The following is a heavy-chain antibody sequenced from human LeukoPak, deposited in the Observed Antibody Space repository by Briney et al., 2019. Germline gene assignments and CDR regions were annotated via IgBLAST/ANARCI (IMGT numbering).Heavy chain of an antibody. J-gene: IGHJ5*02. CDR1: GFTFSSYA. CDR3: AKAVTGPGGGWFDP. V-gene: IGHV3-23*01. D-gene: IGHD1-1*01. Sequence: GGSLRLSCAASGFTFSSYAMSWVRQAPGKGLEWVSAISGSGGSTYYADSVKGRFTISRDNSKNTLYLQMNSLRAEDTAIYYCAKAVTGPGGGWFDPWGQGTLVTVSS. CDR2: ISGSGGST.